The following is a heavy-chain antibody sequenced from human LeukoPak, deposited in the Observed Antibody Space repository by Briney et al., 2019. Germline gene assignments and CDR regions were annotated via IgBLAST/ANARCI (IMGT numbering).Heavy chain of an antibody. CDR3: AKGPYGGSYYFDY. D-gene: IGHD4-23*01. J-gene: IGHJ4*02. CDR1: GFTFSSYG. V-gene: IGHV3-30*02. Sequence: GGFLRLSCAASGFTFSSYGMHWVRQAPGKGLEWVAFIRYDGSNKYYADSVKGRFTISRDNSKNTLYLQMNSLRAEDTAVYYCAKGPYGGSYYFDYWGQGTLVTVSS. CDR2: IRYDGSNK.